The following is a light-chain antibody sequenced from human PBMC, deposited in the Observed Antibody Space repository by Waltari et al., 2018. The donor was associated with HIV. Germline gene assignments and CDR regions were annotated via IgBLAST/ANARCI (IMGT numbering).Light chain of an antibody. J-gene: IGKJ2*03. V-gene: IGKV1-9*01. CDR2: ASS. CDR1: RDISTY. CDR3: QHLHSFPLS. Sequence: DIQMTQYQSVLSASVGVKITITCRASRDISTYLAWYQPKPGGVPKLLIYASSTLQNEVPSRFSGRGFGTEFTLTISGLQPDDFAIYYCQHLHSFPLSFGGGT.